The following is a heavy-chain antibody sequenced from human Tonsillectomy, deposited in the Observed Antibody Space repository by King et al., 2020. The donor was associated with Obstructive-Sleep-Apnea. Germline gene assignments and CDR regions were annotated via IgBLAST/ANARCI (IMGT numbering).Heavy chain of an antibody. CDR1: GYSFTTYW. V-gene: IGHV5-51*01. J-gene: IGHJ4*02. CDR2: IYPGGDSDT. Sequence: QLVQSGAEVKMPGESLKISCKGSGYSFTTYWIGWVRQMPGKGLEWMGIIYPGGDSDTRYSPSFQGQVTIPADKSVNTAYLPWSSLKASDTAMYYCARLSVTIDYWGQGTLVTVSS. CDR3: ARLSVTIDY. D-gene: IGHD4-17*01.